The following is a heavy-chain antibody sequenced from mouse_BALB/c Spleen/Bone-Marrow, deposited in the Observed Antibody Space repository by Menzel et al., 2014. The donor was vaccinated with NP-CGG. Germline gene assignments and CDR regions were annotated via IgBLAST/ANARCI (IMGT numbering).Heavy chain of an antibody. J-gene: IGHJ4*01. D-gene: IGHD2-4*01. CDR1: GYTFTSYY. CDR3: TRIYYDYDTSYAMDY. V-gene: IGHV1S81*02. CDR2: INPSNGGT. Sequence: VQLQQSGAELVKPGASVMLSCKASGYTFTSYYMYWVKQRPGQGLEWIGGINPSNGGTNFNKKFKGKATLTVDKSSSTAYMQLSSLTSEDSAVYYCTRIYYDYDTSYAMDYWGQGTSVTGSS.